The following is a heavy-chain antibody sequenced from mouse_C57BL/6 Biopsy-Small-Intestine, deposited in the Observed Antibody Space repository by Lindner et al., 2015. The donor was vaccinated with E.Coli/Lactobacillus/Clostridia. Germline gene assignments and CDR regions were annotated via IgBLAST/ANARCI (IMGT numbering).Heavy chain of an antibody. J-gene: IGHJ2*01. CDR2: IYPGSGDT. V-gene: IGHV1-54*01. CDR1: GYAFTNYL. CDR3: ARSDYDRGDYFDY. Sequence: VQLQESGAELVRPGTSVKVSCKASGYAFTNYLIEWIRQRPGQGLEWIGVIYPGSGDTKYNEKFKGKATLTADKSSSTAYMQLSSLTSEDSAVYYCARSDYDRGDYFDYWGQGTTLTVSS. D-gene: IGHD2-4*01.